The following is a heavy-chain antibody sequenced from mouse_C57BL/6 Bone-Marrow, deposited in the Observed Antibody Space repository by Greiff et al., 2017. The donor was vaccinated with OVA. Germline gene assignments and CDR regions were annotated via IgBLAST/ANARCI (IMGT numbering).Heavy chain of an antibody. CDR3: AREDGNWFAD. Sequence: VQLQQSGAELARPGASVEMSCKASGYTFTSYTMHWVKQRPGQGLEWIGYINPSSGYTKYNQKFKDKATLTADKSSSTAYMQLSSLTSEDSAVYYYAREDGNWFADWGQGTLVTVSA. J-gene: IGHJ3*01. CDR1: GYTFTSYT. CDR2: INPSSGYT. D-gene: IGHD2-1*01. V-gene: IGHV1-4*01.